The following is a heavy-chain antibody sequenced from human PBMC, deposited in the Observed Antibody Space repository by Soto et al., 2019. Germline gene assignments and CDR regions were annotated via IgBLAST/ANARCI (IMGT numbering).Heavy chain of an antibody. CDR1: GFAISRGYY. Sequence: LETLSLTCSVSGFAISRGYYWSWVRQPPGKGLEWIGSIYPSVSSYHNPSLATRLRLSIDTSKNQFTLNLTSVTAADTALYFCAREKVGTTFFDNWGQGIQVTVSS. D-gene: IGHD1-1*01. CDR2: IYPSVSS. J-gene: IGHJ4*02. V-gene: IGHV4-38-2*02. CDR3: AREKVGTTFFDN.